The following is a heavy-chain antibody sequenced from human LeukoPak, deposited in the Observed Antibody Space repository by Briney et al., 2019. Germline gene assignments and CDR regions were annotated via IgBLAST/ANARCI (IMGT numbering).Heavy chain of an antibody. D-gene: IGHD5-18*01. Sequence: PSETLSLTCSVSGGSISGRRYYWGWIRQPPGRGLEWIGSIHYDGATYYNPSLKSRVTISVDTSKNQFSLKLSSVTAADTAVYYCARGVDTAPYWGQGTLVTVSS. V-gene: IGHV4-39*07. J-gene: IGHJ4*02. CDR1: GGSISGRRYY. CDR3: ARGVDTAPY. CDR2: IHYDGAT.